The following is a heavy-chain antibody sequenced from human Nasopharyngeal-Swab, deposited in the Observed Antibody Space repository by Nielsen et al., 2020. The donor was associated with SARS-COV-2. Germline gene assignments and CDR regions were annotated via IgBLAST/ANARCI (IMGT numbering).Heavy chain of an antibody. Sequence: GESLKISCAASGFTFSSYGMHWVRQAPGKGLEWVAVIWYDGSNKYYADSVKGRFTISRDNSKNTLYLQMNSLRAEDTAVYYYAREVLAVADNWGYFDYWGQGTLVTVSS. CDR3: AREVLAVADNWGYFDY. V-gene: IGHV3-33*01. CDR1: GFTFSSYG. CDR2: IWYDGSNK. D-gene: IGHD6-19*01. J-gene: IGHJ4*02.